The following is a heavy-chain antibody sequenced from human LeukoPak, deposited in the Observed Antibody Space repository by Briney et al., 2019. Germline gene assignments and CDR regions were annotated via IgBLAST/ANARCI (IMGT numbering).Heavy chain of an antibody. J-gene: IGHJ3*02. Sequence: ASVKVSCKASGYTFTSYDINWVRQATGQGLEWMGWMNPNSGNTGYAQKLQGRVTMTTDTSTSTAYMELRSLRSDDTAVYYCARDRDYVWGSYRLDAFDIWGQGTMVTVSS. CDR1: GYTFTSYD. V-gene: IGHV1-8*01. D-gene: IGHD3-16*02. CDR2: MNPNSGNT. CDR3: ARDRDYVWGSYRLDAFDI.